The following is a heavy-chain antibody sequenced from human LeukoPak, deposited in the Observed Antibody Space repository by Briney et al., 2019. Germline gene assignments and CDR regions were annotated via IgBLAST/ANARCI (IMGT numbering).Heavy chain of an antibody. CDR2: INHSGST. V-gene: IGHV4-34*01. D-gene: IGHD6-19*01. J-gene: IGHJ4*02. CDR1: GGSFSGYY. Sequence: SETLSLTCAVYGGSFSGYYWSWIRQPPGKGLEWIGEINHSGSTNYNPFLKSRVTISVDTSKNQFSLKLSSVTAADTAVYYCARSGHSQWLADLDYWGQGTLVTVSS. CDR3: ARSGHSQWLADLDY.